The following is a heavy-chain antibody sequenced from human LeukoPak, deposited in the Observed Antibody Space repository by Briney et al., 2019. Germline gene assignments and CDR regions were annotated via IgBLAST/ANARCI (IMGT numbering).Heavy chain of an antibody. Sequence: PSQTLSLTCTVSGGSISSGAYHWNWIRQPPGKGLEWIGYIYHSGSTYYTPSLKSRVTISVDRSKNQFSLKLSSVTAADTAVYYCARSKPQWELRDYWGQGTLVTVSS. D-gene: IGHD1-26*01. J-gene: IGHJ4*02. CDR1: GGSISSGAYH. CDR2: IYHSGST. CDR3: ARSKPQWELRDY. V-gene: IGHV4-30-2*01.